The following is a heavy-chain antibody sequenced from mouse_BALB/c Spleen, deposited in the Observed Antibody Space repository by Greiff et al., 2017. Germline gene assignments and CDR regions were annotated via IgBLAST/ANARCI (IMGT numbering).Heavy chain of an antibody. V-gene: IGHV1-61*01. Sequence: QVHVKQPGAELVRPGASVKLSCKASGYTFTSYWMNWVKQRPGQGLEWIGMIDPSDSETHYNQMFKDKATLTVDKSSSTAYMQLSSLTSEDSAVYYCARGIYDGYYVAYWGQGTLVTVSA. CDR1: GYTFTSYW. CDR3: ARGIYDGYYVAY. D-gene: IGHD2-3*01. CDR2: IDPSDSET. J-gene: IGHJ3*01.